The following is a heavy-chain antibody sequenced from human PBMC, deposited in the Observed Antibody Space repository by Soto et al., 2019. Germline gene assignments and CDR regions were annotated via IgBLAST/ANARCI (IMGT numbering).Heavy chain of an antibody. CDR1: GFTFDDYT. J-gene: IGHJ4*02. CDR3: AKDMPPAGLFDY. Sequence: GGSLRLSCAASGFTFDDYTMHWVRQAPGKGLEWVSLISWDGGSTYYADSVKGRFTISRDNSKNSLYLQMNSLRTEDTALYYCAKDMPPAGLFDYWGQGTLVTVSS. CDR2: ISWDGGST. V-gene: IGHV3-43*01. D-gene: IGHD6-19*01.